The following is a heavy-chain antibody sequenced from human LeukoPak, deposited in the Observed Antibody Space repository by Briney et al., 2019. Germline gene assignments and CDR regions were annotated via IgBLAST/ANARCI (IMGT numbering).Heavy chain of an antibody. J-gene: IGHJ4*02. V-gene: IGHV1-2*02. CDR3: ARGDFWSGYSLDY. CDR1: GYTFTGYY. CDR2: INPNSGGT. D-gene: IGHD3-3*01. Sequence: ASVKVSCKASGYTFTGYYMHWVRQAPGQGLEWMGWINPNSGGTHYAQKFQGRVTMTMDTSLSTDYMELSRLRSDDTAVYYCARGDFWSGYSLDYWGQGTLVTVSS.